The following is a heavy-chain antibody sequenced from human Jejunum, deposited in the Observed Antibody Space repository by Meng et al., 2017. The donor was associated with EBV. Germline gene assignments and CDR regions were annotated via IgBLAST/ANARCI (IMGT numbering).Heavy chain of an antibody. V-gene: IGHV4-39*01. J-gene: IGHJ5*02. CDR3: ARSKMGATKWFDP. CDR1: GGSISGNYY. Sequence: QLQLQESGPGLVKPSETLSLMCTVSGGSISGNYYWGWIRPSPGKGLEFIGTMSDSGSPYYTPSLKSRVTISVDTSKKQFSLKLTSVTAADTAVYYCARSKMGATKWFDPWGQGTLVTVSS. CDR2: MSDSGSP. D-gene: IGHD1-26*01.